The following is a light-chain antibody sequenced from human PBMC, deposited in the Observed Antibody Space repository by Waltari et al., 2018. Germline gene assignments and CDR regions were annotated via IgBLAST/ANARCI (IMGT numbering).Light chain of an antibody. CDR2: ETS. CDR3: QKYGTLPAT. Sequence: EIVLTQSPGTLSLSPAERATLSCRASQSISKYLVWYQQKPGQPPRLLIYETSIRATGIPDRFSGSGSGTDFSLTISRLEPEDFAVYYCQKYGTLPATFGQGTKVEIK. J-gene: IGKJ1*01. V-gene: IGKV3-20*01. CDR1: QSISKY.